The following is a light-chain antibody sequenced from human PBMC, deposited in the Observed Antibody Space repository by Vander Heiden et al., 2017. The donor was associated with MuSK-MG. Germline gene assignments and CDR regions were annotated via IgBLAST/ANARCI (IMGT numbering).Light chain of an antibody. CDR2: ATT. V-gene: IGKV1-39*01. Sequence: DILMTQSPSSLPASVGDRVTITCWASESLRRYLHWYLSKPAKAPQLLIYATTRLQKGVPSRFGGGGSGTDFTLTITAQRPEDFATYCCQQSISSYTFGPGTKVQIK. CDR1: ESLRRY. CDR3: QQSISSYT. J-gene: IGKJ2*01.